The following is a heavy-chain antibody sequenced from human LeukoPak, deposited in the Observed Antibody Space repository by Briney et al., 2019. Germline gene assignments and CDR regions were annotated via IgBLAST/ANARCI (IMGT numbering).Heavy chain of an antibody. CDR3: ARDGAGGSSSWYWQGDFDY. Sequence: PSETLSLTCTVSGGSISSYYWSWIRHPAGKGLEWIGRIYTSGSTNYNPSLKSRVTMSVDTSKNQFSLQLSSVTAADTAVYYCARDGAGGSSSWYWQGDFDYWGQGTLVTVSS. D-gene: IGHD6-13*01. CDR1: GGSISSYY. V-gene: IGHV4-4*07. J-gene: IGHJ4*02. CDR2: IYTSGST.